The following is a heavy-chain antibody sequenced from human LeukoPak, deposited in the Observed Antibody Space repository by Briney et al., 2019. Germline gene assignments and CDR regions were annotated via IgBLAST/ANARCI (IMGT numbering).Heavy chain of an antibody. Sequence: ASVKVSCKASGYTFTGYYMHWVRQAPGQGLEWMGWINPNSGGTNYAQKFQGWVTMTRDTSISTAYMELSRLRSDDTAVYYCARAKFGISFWGYDWPIDDYWGQGTLVTVSS. CDR3: ARAKFGISFWGYDWPIDDY. V-gene: IGHV1-2*04. J-gene: IGHJ4*02. D-gene: IGHD5-12*01. CDR2: INPNSGGT. CDR1: GYTFTGYY.